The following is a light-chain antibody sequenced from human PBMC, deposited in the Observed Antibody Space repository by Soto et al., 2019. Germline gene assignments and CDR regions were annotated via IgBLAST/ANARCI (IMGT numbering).Light chain of an antibody. CDR1: QSVSSAY. CDR2: AAS. CDR3: QQYGSSSTGT. V-gene: IGKV3-20*01. J-gene: IGKJ1*01. Sequence: EIVLTQSPGTLSLSPGERATLSCRASQSVSSAYLAWYQHKPGQPPTLLIYAASSRVTGIPDRFSGSWSGTDFTLTISRLEPEDFAGYYCQQYGSSSTGTFGQGTKVEIK.